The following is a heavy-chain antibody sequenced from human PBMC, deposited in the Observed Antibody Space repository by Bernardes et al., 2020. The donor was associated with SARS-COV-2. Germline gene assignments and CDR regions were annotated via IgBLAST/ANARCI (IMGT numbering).Heavy chain of an antibody. D-gene: IGHD3-22*01. CDR2: ISGSGDRT. J-gene: IGHJ4*02. Sequence: GGSLRLSCAASGFTFSSYAMSWVRQAPGKGLEWVSGISGSGDRTNYAGSVKGRFTISRDTSKSTLYLQMNSLRAEDTAVYYCAKGRDSGYLVPFDYWGQGTLDTVSS. CDR1: GFTFSSYA. V-gene: IGHV3-23*01. CDR3: AKGRDSGYLVPFDY.